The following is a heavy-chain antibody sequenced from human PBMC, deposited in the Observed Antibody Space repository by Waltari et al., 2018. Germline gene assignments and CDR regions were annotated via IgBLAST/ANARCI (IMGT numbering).Heavy chain of an antibody. CDR3: ARVGPYCSSTSCSDAFDI. Sequence: QLQLQESGPGLVKPSETLSLTCTVSGGSISSSSYYWGWIRQPPGKGLEWIGSIYYSGSTYYNPSLKSRVTISGDTSKNQFSLKLSSVTAADTAVYYCARVGPYCSSTSCSDAFDIWGQGTMVTVSS. V-gene: IGHV4-39*07. CDR2: IYYSGST. D-gene: IGHD2-2*01. J-gene: IGHJ3*02. CDR1: GGSISSSSYY.